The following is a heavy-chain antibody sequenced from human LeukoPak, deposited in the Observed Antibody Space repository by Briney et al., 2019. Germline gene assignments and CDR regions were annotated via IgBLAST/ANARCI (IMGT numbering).Heavy chain of an antibody. CDR2: IYHSGSA. CDR3: ERERSSSSDY. V-gene: IGHV4-38-2*02. J-gene: IGHJ4*02. CDR1: GYSISSGYY. Sequence: SETLSLTCAVSGYSISSGYYWGWIRQPPGKGLEWIGSIYHSGSAYYNPSLKSRVTISVDTSKNQFSLKLSSVTATDAAIYYCERERSSSSDYWGQGTLVTVSS. D-gene: IGHD6-6*01.